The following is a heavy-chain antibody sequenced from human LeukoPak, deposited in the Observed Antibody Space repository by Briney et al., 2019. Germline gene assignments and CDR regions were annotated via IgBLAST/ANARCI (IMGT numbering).Heavy chain of an antibody. V-gene: IGHV4-4*07. CDR2: IYTSGST. D-gene: IGHD1-26*01. CDR1: GVSISSYY. J-gene: IGHJ6*03. Sequence: SETLSLTCTVSGVSISSYYWSWIRQPAGKGLEWLGRIYTSGSTNYNPSLESRVTMSVDTSKNQFSLKLSSVTAADTAVYYCARLGVGATPDYYYYMDVWGKGTTVTVSS. CDR3: ARLGVGATPDYYYYMDV.